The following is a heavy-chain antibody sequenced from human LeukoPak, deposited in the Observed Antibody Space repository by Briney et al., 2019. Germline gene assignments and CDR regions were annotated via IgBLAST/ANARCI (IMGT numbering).Heavy chain of an antibody. CDR3: ARGVPSGTGIVVVPAARDRIYFQH. D-gene: IGHD2-2*01. CDR1: GGPISSYY. Sequence: SETLSLTCTVSGGPISSYYWSWIRQPPGKGLEWIGYIYYSGSTNYNPSLKSRVTISVDTSKNQFSLKLSSVTAADTAVCYCARGVPSGTGIVVVPAARDRIYFQHWGQGTLVTVSS. CDR2: IYYSGST. J-gene: IGHJ1*01. V-gene: IGHV4-59*01.